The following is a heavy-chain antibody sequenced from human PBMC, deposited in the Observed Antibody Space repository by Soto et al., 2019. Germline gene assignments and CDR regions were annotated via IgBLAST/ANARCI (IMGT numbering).Heavy chain of an antibody. J-gene: IGHJ4*02. Sequence: QVQVVQSRAEVKKPGASVQVSCKASGYTFTDYDVNWVRQDSGQGLEYMGWMSPESGNTGYAPQFQGRVTMTRNTTISTAYMELSSMRSDDAAVYYCEVTAGYWGQGTKVAVSS. CDR3: EVTAGY. V-gene: IGHV1-8*01. CDR1: GYTFTDYD. D-gene: IGHD2-21*02. CDR2: MSPESGNT.